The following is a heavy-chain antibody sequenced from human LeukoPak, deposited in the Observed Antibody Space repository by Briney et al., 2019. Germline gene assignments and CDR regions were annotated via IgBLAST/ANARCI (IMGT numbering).Heavy chain of an antibody. Sequence: SETLSLTCTVSGGSISTDSYFWSWIRQPAGKGLEWIGRISTSGTTNYNPSLKSRVTMSVDTSKNQFSLQLTSMTAADTAVYYCARYRLGWFDPWGQGTLVTVSS. J-gene: IGHJ5*02. D-gene: IGHD3-16*01. CDR2: ISTSGTT. CDR1: GGSISTDSYF. CDR3: ARYRLGWFDP. V-gene: IGHV4-61*02.